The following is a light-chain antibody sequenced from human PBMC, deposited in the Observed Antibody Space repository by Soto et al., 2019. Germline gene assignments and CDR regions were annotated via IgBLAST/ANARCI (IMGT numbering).Light chain of an antibody. Sequence: DIQMTQSPSSLSASVGDRVTITCRASQSISSYLNWYQQKPGKAPKLLIYDASSLESGVPSSFSGSGSGTEFTLTISGLQPDYFATYYCQQYKTYSLTFGGGNKVDIK. CDR3: QQYKTYSLT. CDR2: DAS. J-gene: IGKJ4*01. CDR1: QSISSY. V-gene: IGKV1-5*01.